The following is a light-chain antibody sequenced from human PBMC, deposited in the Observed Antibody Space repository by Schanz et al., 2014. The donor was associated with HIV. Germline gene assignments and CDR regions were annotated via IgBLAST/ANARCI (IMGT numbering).Light chain of an antibody. J-gene: IGLJ2*01. CDR2: EVC. Sequence: QSALTQPASVSGSPGQSITISCTGTSSDVGSYNLVSWFQQHPGKAPKLMIYEVCKRPSGVSNRFSGSKSGNTASLTISGLQAEDEADYYCCSYTSSSTLEFGGGTKLTVL. CDR3: CSYTSSSTLE. V-gene: IGLV2-14*02. CDR1: SSDVGSYNL.